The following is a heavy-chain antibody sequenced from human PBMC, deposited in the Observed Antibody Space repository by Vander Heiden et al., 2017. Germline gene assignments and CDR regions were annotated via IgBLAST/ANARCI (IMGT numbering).Heavy chain of an antibody. CDR3: ARVGQLLWFGDTRYFDL. D-gene: IGHD3-10*01. CDR1: GGSFSGYY. V-gene: IGHV4-34*01. Sequence: QVQLQQWGAGLLKPSATLSLTCAVYGGSFSGYYWSWIRQPPGKGQEWMGELNHSGSTNYNPSLKSRVTISVDTSKNQFSLKLSSVTAADTAVYYCARVGQLLWFGDTRYFDLWGRGTLVTVSS. J-gene: IGHJ2*01. CDR2: LNHSGST.